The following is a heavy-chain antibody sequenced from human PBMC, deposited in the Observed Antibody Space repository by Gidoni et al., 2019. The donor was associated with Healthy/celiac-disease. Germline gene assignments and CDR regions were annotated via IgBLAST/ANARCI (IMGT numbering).Heavy chain of an antibody. CDR2: IYYSGST. J-gene: IGHJ4*02. Sequence: QLQLQESGPGLVKPSETLSLTCTVSGGSISSSSYYWGWIRQPPGKGLEWIGSIYYSGSTYYNPSLKSRVTISVDTSKNQFSLKLSSVTAADTAVYYCARLGIAARHRRGNYYFDYWGQGTLVTVSS. CDR1: GGSISSSSYY. D-gene: IGHD6-6*01. V-gene: IGHV4-39*01. CDR3: ARLGIAARHRRGNYYFDY.